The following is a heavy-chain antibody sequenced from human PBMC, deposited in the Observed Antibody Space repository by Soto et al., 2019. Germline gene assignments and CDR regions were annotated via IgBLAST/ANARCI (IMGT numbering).Heavy chain of an antibody. CDR3: ARAACFSYRCYLRSAQMDV. Sequence: PGGSLRLSCAASGFTFSSYAMSWVRQAPGKGLEWVSSITETSLYIYYAGSVKGRFTISRDNARNSLYLELNSLRAEDTAVYYCARAACFSYRCYLRSAQMDVRAKRTTVTGSS. CDR2: ITETSLYI. CDR1: GFTFSSYA. V-gene: IGHV3-21*01. J-gene: IGHJ6*04. D-gene: IGHD2-2*01.